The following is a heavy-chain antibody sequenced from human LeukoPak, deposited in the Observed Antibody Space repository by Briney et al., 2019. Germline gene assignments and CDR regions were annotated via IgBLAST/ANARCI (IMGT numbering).Heavy chain of an antibody. J-gene: IGHJ4*02. CDR1: GFTFSNAW. Sequence: GGSLRLSCAASGFTFSNAWMNWVRQAPGKGMEWVGRIQRKTDGGTTEYAAPVKGRFTISRDDSKNTVYLQMNTLTTEDTAVYYCGRDYFGSVDYWGQGTLVTVSS. D-gene: IGHD2/OR15-2a*01. V-gene: IGHV3-15*01. CDR3: GRDYFGSVDY. CDR2: IQRKTDGGTT.